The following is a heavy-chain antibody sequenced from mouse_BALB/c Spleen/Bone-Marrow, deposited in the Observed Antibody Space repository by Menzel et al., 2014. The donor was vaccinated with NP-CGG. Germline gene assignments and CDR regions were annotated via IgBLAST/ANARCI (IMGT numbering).Heavy chain of an antibody. Sequence: QVQLQQSGAELVRPGSSVKISCKASGYAFSNYWMNWVKQRPGQGLEWIGQIYPGDGDTNYNGKFKGKATLTADKSSSTAYMQLSSLTSEDSAVYFCARRDGSTYYYAIDYWGQGTSVTVSS. D-gene: IGHD1-1*01. CDR2: IYPGDGDT. J-gene: IGHJ4*01. CDR3: ARRDGSTYYYAIDY. V-gene: IGHV1-80*01. CDR1: GYAFSNYW.